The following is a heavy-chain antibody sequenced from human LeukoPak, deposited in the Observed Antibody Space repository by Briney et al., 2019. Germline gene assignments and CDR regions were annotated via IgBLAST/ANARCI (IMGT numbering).Heavy chain of an antibody. V-gene: IGHV3-23*01. J-gene: IGHJ5*02. CDR3: AKEVYSNYRFDP. CDR1: GFTFSSYA. D-gene: IGHD4-11*01. Sequence: PGGSLRLSRAASGFTFSSYAMSWVRQAPGKGLEWVSAISGSGGSTCYADSVKGRFTISRDNSKNTLYLQMNSLRAEDTAVYYCAKEVYSNYRFDPWGQGTLVTVSS. CDR2: ISGSGGST.